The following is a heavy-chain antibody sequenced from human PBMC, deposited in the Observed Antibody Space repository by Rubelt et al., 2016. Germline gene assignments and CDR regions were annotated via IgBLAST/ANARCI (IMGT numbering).Heavy chain of an antibody. V-gene: IGHV4-39*01. CDR1: GGSISSSSYY. Sequence: QVQLQESGPGLVKPSETLSLTCTVSGGSISSSSYYWGWIRQPPGKGLEWIGRIYYRGSTYYNPSPAGRFTITVDESKSQFSLKFSSVTAADTAVYYCARGVGYCTNGVCQVWGQGTLVTVSS. D-gene: IGHD2-8*01. CDR2: IYYRGST. CDR3: ARGVGYCTNGVCQV. J-gene: IGHJ4*02.